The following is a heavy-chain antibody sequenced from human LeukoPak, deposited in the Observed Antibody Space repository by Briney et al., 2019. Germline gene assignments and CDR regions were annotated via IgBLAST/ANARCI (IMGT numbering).Heavy chain of an antibody. CDR1: GGSISSYY. V-gene: IGHV4-4*07. J-gene: IGHJ2*01. CDR3: ARGQYHLLYWYFDL. Sequence: SETLSLTCTVSGGSISSYYWSWIRQPAGKGLEWIGRIYSSGSTNYNPSLKSRVTMSVDTSKNQSSLKLSSVTAADTAVYYCARGQYHLLYWYFDLWGRGTLVTVPS. D-gene: IGHD2-2*01. CDR2: IYSSGST.